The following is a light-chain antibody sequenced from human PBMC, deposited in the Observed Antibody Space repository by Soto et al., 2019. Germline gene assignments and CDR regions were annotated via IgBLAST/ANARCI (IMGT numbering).Light chain of an antibody. Sequence: EIVLTQSPGTLSLSPGERATLSCRASQSVPSNFLAWYQQKPGQAPILVIYGVSRRATGIPDRFSGSGSGTDFTLTISRLEPEDFAVYYCQQYASSWTFGQGTKVEI. J-gene: IGKJ1*01. CDR2: GVS. CDR1: QSVPSNF. V-gene: IGKV3-20*01. CDR3: QQYASSWT.